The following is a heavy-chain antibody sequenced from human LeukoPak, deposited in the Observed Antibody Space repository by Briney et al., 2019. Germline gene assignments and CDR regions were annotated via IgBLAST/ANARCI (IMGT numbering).Heavy chain of an antibody. Sequence: GGSLRLSCAASGFTLSNYAMSWDRQAPGKGLEWVSAITGGGGSTYYADSVKGRFTISRDNSKNTLYLQMNSLRAEDTAVYYCARERNAGPFDYWGQGTLVTVSS. V-gene: IGHV3-23*01. J-gene: IGHJ4*02. CDR3: ARERNAGPFDY. CDR1: GFTLSNYA. CDR2: ITGGGGST. D-gene: IGHD2-8*01.